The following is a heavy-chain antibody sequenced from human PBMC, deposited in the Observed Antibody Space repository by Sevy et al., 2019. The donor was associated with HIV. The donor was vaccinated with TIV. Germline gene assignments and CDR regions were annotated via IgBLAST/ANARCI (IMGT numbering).Heavy chain of an antibody. D-gene: IGHD2-15*01. CDR1: GVSFSDYY. V-gene: IGHV4-34*01. CDR2: VSQCGSA. J-gene: IGHJ4*01. CDR3: ARGPLFSPEYCSGGTCPTIDF. Sequence: SETLSLTCAVSGVSFSDYYWAWIRQAPGKGLEWIGEVSQCGSAKYNPSLRSRVIMSLDTSKNQVSLKLTSVTAADTAIYYCARGPLFSPEYCSGGTCPTIDFWSQGTLVTVSS.